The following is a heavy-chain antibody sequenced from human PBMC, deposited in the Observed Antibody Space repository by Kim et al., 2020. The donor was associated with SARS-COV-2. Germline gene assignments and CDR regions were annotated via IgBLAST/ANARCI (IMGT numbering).Heavy chain of an antibody. V-gene: IGHV3-23*01. D-gene: IGHD2-21*02. CDR1: GFTFSSYA. J-gene: IGHJ4*02. CDR3: AKDLSGVVTATLAY. CDR2: ISGSGGST. Sequence: GGSLRLSCAASGFTFSSYAMSWVRQAPGKGLEWVSAISGSGGSTYYADSVKGRFTISRDNSKNTLYLQMNSLRAEDTAVYYCAKDLSGVVTATLAYWGQGTLVTVSS.